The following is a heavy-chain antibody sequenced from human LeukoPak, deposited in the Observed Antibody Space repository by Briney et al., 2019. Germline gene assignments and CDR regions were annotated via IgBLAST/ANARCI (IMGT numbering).Heavy chain of an antibody. Sequence: ASVKVSCKASGYTFTGYYMHWVRQAPGQGLERMGRINPNSGGTNYAQKFQGRVTMTRDTSISTAYMELSRLRSDDTAVYYCARVQGGYSSGFSEPFDPWGQGTLVTVSS. CDR1: GYTFTGYY. CDR2: INPNSGGT. V-gene: IGHV1-2*06. D-gene: IGHD6-25*01. CDR3: ARVQGGYSSGFSEPFDP. J-gene: IGHJ5*02.